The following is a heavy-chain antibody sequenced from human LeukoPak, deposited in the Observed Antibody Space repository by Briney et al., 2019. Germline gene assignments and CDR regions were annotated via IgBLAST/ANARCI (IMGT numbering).Heavy chain of an antibody. CDR1: GFTFSSYS. J-gene: IGHJ4*02. Sequence: PGGSLRLSCAASGFTFSSYSMNWVRQAPGKGLEWVSYISSSSSTIYYADSVKGRFTISRDNAKNSLYLQMNSLRAEDTAVYYCARGMATQYGDCFDYWGQGTLVTVSS. CDR2: ISSSSSTI. V-gene: IGHV3-48*01. CDR3: ARGMATQYGDCFDY. D-gene: IGHD5-24*01.